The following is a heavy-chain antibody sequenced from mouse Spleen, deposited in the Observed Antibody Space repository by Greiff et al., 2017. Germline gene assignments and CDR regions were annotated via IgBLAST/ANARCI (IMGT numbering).Heavy chain of an antibody. Sequence: QVQLKESGPELVKPGASVKISCKASGYAFSSSWMNWVKQRPGKGLEWIGRIYPGDGDTNYNGKFKGKATLTADKSSNTAYMQLSSLTSEDSAVYFCARPIYYGNYWYFDVWGTGTTVTVSS. J-gene: IGHJ1*03. D-gene: IGHD2-1*01. CDR3: ARPIYYGNYWYFDV. CDR1: GYAFSSSW. CDR2: IYPGDGDT. V-gene: IGHV1-82*01.